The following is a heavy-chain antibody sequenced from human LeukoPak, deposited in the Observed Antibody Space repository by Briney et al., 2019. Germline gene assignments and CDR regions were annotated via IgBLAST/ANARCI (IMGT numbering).Heavy chain of an antibody. V-gene: IGHV3-30*04. D-gene: IGHD1-20*01. Sequence: GGSLRLSCAASGFTFSSYAMHWVRQAPGKGLEWVAVISYDGSNKYYADSVKGRFTISRDNSKNTLYLQMNSLRVEDTALYYCARDRRGITGTEWFDPWGQGTLVTVSS. CDR3: ARDRRGITGTEWFDP. CDR1: GFTFSSYA. CDR2: ISYDGSNK. J-gene: IGHJ5*02.